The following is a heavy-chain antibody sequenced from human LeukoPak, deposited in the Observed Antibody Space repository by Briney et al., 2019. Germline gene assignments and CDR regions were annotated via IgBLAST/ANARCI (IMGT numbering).Heavy chain of an antibody. V-gene: IGHV3-23*01. CDR1: GFTFSSYA. D-gene: IGHD2-2*01. Sequence: GGSLRLSCAASGFTFSSYAMSWVRQAPGKGLEWVSAISSSTLKIYYADSVKGRFTISRDNSKNTLYLQMNSLRAEDTAVYYCAHGAMYQLDYWGQGTLVTVSS. J-gene: IGHJ4*02. CDR3: AHGAMYQLDY. CDR2: ISSSTLKI.